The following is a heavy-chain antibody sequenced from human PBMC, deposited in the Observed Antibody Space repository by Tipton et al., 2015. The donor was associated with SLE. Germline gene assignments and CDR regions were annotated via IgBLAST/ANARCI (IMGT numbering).Heavy chain of an antibody. D-gene: IGHD7-27*01. CDR1: ADSFTHYH. V-gene: IGHV4-59*12. CDR3: ARLTPWGYDY. Sequence: LRLSCTVSADSFTHYHWSWIRQSPGKGLEWIGYVYFDGSTNYNPSLKSRVTISVDTSKNQFSLSLTSVTAADTAVYYCARLTPWGYDYWGPGMLVTVSS. CDR2: VYFDGST. J-gene: IGHJ4*02.